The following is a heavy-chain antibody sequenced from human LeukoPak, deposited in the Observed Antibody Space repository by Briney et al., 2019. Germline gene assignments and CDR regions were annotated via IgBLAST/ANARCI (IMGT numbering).Heavy chain of an antibody. Sequence: PSETLSLTCTVSGGSIGSYYWSWIRQPAGKGLEWIGRIYTSGSTNYNPSLKSRVTMSVDTSKNQFSLKLSSVTAADTAVYYCASRPTWIQLGDAFDIWGQGTMVTVSS. V-gene: IGHV4-4*07. J-gene: IGHJ3*02. D-gene: IGHD5-18*01. CDR3: ASRPTWIQLGDAFDI. CDR2: IYTSGST. CDR1: GGSIGSYY.